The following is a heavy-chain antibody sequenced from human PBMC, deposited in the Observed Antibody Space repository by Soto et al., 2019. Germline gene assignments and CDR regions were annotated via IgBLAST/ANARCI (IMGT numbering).Heavy chain of an antibody. D-gene: IGHD6-6*01. CDR3: ARDIRGEWDSSSYGLDC. CDR2: ISSSGRSI. Sequence: PGGSLRLSCAASGFTFSNYEMNWVRQAPGKGLEWLSYISSSGRSIYYADSVKGRFTTSRDNAKNSLSLQMNSLRAEDTAVYYCARDIRGEWDSSSYGLDCWGQGTLVTVSS. V-gene: IGHV3-48*03. CDR1: GFTFSNYE. J-gene: IGHJ4*02.